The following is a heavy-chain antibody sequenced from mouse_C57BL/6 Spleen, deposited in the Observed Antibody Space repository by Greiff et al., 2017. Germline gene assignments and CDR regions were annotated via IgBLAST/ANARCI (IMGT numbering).Heavy chain of an antibody. CDR3: ARSTVVGWYFDV. CDR2: INPGSGGT. CDR1: GYAFTNYL. Sequence: QVQLQQSGAELVRPGTSVKVSCKASGYAFTNYLIEWVKQRPGQGLEWIGVINPGSGGTNYNEKFKGKATLTADKSSSTAYMQLSSLTSEDSAVYYCARSTVVGWYFDVWGTGTTVTVSS. J-gene: IGHJ1*03. D-gene: IGHD1-1*01. V-gene: IGHV1-54*01.